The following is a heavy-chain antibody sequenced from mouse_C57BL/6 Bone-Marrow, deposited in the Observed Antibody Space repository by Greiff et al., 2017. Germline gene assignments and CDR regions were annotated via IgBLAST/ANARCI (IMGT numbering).Heavy chain of an antibody. J-gene: IGHJ4*01. Sequence: SGAELARPGASVKLSCKASGYTFTSYGISWVKQRTGQGLEWIGEIYPRSGNTYYNEKFKGKATLTAAKSSSTAYMELRSLTSEDSAVYFCARSRATVVEDAMDYWGQGTSVTVSS. CDR1: GYTFTSYG. CDR2: IYPRSGNT. V-gene: IGHV1-81*01. CDR3: ARSRATVVEDAMDY. D-gene: IGHD1-1*01.